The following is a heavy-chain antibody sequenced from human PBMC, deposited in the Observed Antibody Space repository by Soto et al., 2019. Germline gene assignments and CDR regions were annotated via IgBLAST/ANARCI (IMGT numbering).Heavy chain of an antibody. D-gene: IGHD3-16*01. CDR1: GFTFSSYW. CDR2: IKQDGSEK. CDR3: ASGAYYYYMDV. Sequence: GGSLRLSCAASGFTFSSYWMSWVRQAPGKGLEWVANIKQDGSEKYYVDSVKGRFTISRDNAKNSLYLQMNSLRAEDTAVYYCASGAYYYYMDVWGKGTTVTVSS. J-gene: IGHJ6*03. V-gene: IGHV3-7*01.